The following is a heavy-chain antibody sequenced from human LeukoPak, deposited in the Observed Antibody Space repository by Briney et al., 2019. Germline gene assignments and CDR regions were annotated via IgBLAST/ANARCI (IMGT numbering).Heavy chain of an antibody. CDR2: IYYSGTT. CDR1: GGSISSSNYY. Sequence: PSETLSLTCTVSGGSISSSNYYWGWIRQPPGKGLEWIGSIYYSGTTNYNPSLKSRVSMSVDTSKNQFSLKLSSVTAADTAVYYCARDRGDGYDYFWDYWGQGTLVTVSS. V-gene: IGHV4-39*07. J-gene: IGHJ4*02. D-gene: IGHD5-12*01. CDR3: ARDRGDGYDYFWDY.